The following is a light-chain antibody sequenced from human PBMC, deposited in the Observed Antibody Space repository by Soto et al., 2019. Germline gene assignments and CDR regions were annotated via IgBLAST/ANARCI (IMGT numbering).Light chain of an antibody. Sequence: EIVLTQSPGTLSLSPGERATLSCRASQSVRSSYLAWYQQKPGQAPRLLIYGASSRATGIPDRFSGSGSGTDFTLTISRLEPEDFAVYYCQQYGASPYTLGQGTKLEIK. J-gene: IGKJ2*01. V-gene: IGKV3-20*01. CDR3: QQYGASPYT. CDR2: GAS. CDR1: QSVRSSY.